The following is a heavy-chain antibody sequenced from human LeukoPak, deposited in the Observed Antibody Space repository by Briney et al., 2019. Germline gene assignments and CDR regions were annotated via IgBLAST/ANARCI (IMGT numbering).Heavy chain of an antibody. D-gene: IGHD5/OR15-5a*01. CDR2: IYYSGST. CDR1: GFTFSSYA. Sequence: PGGSLRLSCAASGFTFSSYAMSWVRQAPGMGLEWIGYIYYSGSTNYNPSLKSRVTISVDTSKNQFSLKLSSVTAADTAVYYCARLGRSTLDYWGQGTLVTVSS. CDR3: ARLGRSTLDY. J-gene: IGHJ4*02. V-gene: IGHV4-59*08.